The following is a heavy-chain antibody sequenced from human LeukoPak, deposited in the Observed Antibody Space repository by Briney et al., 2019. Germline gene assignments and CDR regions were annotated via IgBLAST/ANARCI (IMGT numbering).Heavy chain of an antibody. J-gene: IGHJ4*02. CDR1: GGSISSGGYY. V-gene: IGHV4-31*03. Sequence: PSETLSLTCTVSGGSISSGGYYWSWIRQHPGKGLGWIGYIYYSGSTYYNPSLKSRVTISVDTSKNQFSLKLSSVTAADTAVYYCARGSSSGYVDYWGQGTLVTVSS. CDR2: IYYSGST. CDR3: ARGSSSGYVDY. D-gene: IGHD6-13*01.